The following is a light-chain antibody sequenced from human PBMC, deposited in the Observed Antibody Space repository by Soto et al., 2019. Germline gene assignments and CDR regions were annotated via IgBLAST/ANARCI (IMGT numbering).Light chain of an antibody. CDR1: SGHSSYA. J-gene: IGLJ2*01. CDR3: QTWGSGTVV. CDR2: LNSDGSH. V-gene: IGLV4-69*01. Sequence: QSVLTQSPSASASLGASVKLTCTVSSGHSSYAIAWHQQQPEKGTRYLMKLNSDGSHSKGDGIPDRFSGSSSAAERDLTISSPQSEDEADYYCQTWGSGTVVFGGGTKVTVL.